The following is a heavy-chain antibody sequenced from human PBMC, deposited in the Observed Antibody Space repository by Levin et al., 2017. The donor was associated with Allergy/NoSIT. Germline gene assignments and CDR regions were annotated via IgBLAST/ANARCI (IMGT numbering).Heavy chain of an antibody. CDR3: ARDWCGGDCYADY. V-gene: IGHV3-33*01. CDR2: IWYDGSDK. D-gene: IGHD2-21*02. CDR1: GFNFTDFG. Sequence: SCAASGFNFTDFGMHWVRQAPGKGLEWVAVIWYDGSDKYYTDSVKGRFTISRDNPKNTLYLQMNSLRAEDTAVYYCARDWCGGDCYADYWGQGTLVTVSS. J-gene: IGHJ4*02.